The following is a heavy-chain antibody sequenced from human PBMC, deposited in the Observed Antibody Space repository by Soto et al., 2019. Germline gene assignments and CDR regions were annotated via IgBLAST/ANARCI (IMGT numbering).Heavy chain of an antibody. D-gene: IGHD3-3*01. CDR1: GFTFSSYS. V-gene: IGHV3-21*01. Sequence: TGGSLRLSCAASGFTFSSYSMNWVRQAPGKGLEWVSSISSSSSYIYYADSVKGRFTISRDNAKNSLYLQMNSLRAEDTAVYYCARDQGGYYDFWSGYNWFDPWGQGTLVTVPS. J-gene: IGHJ5*02. CDR3: ARDQGGYYDFWSGYNWFDP. CDR2: ISSSSSYI.